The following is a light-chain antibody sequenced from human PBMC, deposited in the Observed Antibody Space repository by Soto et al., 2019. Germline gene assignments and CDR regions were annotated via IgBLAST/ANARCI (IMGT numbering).Light chain of an antibody. V-gene: IGLV2-14*01. J-gene: IGLJ2*01. CDR3: SSYTSSTNTPVI. Sequence: QSALTQPASVSGSPGQSITISCAGTSSNVGGYKSVSWYQQHPDKAPKLMIYDVSERPSGVSNRFSGSKSGNTASLTISGLQAEDEADYYCSSYTSSTNTPVIFGGGTKLTVL. CDR2: DVS. CDR1: SSNVGGYKS.